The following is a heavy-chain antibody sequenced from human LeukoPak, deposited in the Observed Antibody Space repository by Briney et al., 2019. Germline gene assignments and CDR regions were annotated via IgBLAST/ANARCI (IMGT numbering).Heavy chain of an antibody. CDR2: IYSGGNT. Sequence: GGSLRLSCAASGVTVSSDYMSWVRQAPGKGLEWVSVIYSGGNTYYADSVKGRFTISRHNSKNTLFLQMDSLRTEDTAIYYCASRMIFGGQGTLVTVSS. CDR1: GVTVSSDY. D-gene: IGHD3/OR15-3a*01. CDR3: ASRMIF. J-gene: IGHJ4*02. V-gene: IGHV3-53*04.